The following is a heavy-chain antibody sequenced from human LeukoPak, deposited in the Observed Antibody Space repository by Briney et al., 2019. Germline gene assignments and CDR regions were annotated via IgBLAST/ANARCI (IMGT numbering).Heavy chain of an antibody. J-gene: IGHJ4*02. Sequence: PSETLSLTCTVSGGSISSSSYYWGWIRQPPGKGLEWIGSIYYSGSTYYNPSLKSRVTISVDTSKNQYSLKLSSVTAADTAVYYCARARYYDSSGYFVLYFDYWGQGTLVTVSS. V-gene: IGHV4-39*07. D-gene: IGHD3-22*01. CDR1: GGSISSSSYY. CDR3: ARARYYDSSGYFVLYFDY. CDR2: IYYSGST.